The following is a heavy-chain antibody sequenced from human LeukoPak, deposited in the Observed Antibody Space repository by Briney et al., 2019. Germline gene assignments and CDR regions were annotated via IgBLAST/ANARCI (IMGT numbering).Heavy chain of an antibody. J-gene: IGHJ4*02. V-gene: IGHV3-23*01. D-gene: IGHD3-22*01. CDR2: ISGSGDYT. CDR3: ARTTYYYDSSGYYYSGGYDY. CDR1: GFTFSSHG. Sequence: GGSLRLSCAASGFTFSSHGMSWVRQAPGKELEWVSTISGSGDYTYYADSVKGRFTISRDNSKNTLYLQMNSLRAEDTAVYCCARTTYYYDSSGYYYSGGYDYWGQGTLVTVSS.